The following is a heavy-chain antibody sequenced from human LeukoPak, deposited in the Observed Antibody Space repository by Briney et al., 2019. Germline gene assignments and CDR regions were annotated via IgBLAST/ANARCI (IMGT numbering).Heavy chain of an antibody. J-gene: IGHJ6*03. D-gene: IGHD3-3*01. V-gene: IGHV3-30*02. CDR2: IRYDGSNK. CDR3: ARSNYDFWSGQNQYYYYMDV. Sequence: PGGSLRLSCAASGFTFSSYGMHWVRQAPGKGLEWVAFIRYDGSNKYYADSVKGRFTISRDNSKNTLYLQMNSLRAEDTAVYYCARSNYDFWSGQNQYYYYMDVWGKGTTVTVSS. CDR1: GFTFSSYG.